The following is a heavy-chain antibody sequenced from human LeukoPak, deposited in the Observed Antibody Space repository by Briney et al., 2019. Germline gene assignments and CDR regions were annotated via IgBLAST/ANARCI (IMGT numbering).Heavy chain of an antibody. CDR2: ISYSGST. Sequence: SETLSLTCTVSGGSISSSNYYWGWIRQPPGKGLEWIGYISYSGSTYYNPSLKSRVTISIDTSKNQFSLKLSSVTAADTAVYYCASRKLGNDYWGQGTLVTVSS. J-gene: IGHJ4*02. D-gene: IGHD7-27*01. CDR1: GGSISSSNYY. V-gene: IGHV4-39*07. CDR3: ASRKLGNDY.